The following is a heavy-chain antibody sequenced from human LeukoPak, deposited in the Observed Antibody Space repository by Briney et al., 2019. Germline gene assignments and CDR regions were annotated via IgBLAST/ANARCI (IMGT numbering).Heavy chain of an antibody. CDR3: ARDRMVRGVILHDY. CDR2: ISYDGSNK. CDR1: GFTFSSYA. J-gene: IGHJ4*02. Sequence: PGRSLRLSCAAPGFTFSSYAMHWVRQAPGKGLEWVAVISYDGSNKYYADSVKGRFTISRDNSKNTLYLQMNSLRAEDTAVYYCARDRMVRGVILHDYWGQGTLVTVSS. D-gene: IGHD3-10*01. V-gene: IGHV3-30*04.